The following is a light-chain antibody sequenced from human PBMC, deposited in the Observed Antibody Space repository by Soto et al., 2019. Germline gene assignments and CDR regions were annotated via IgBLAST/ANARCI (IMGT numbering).Light chain of an antibody. J-gene: IGKJ1*01. CDR2: GAS. CDR1: QSFRGL. Sequence: EVVLTQSPVTLSLSPGERATLSCRASQSFRGLLAWYQQKPGQAPRLLIYGASTRATGIPARFSGSGSGTEFTLTISSLQSEDFAVYYCQQYNDWPRTFGQGTMVDI. CDR3: QQYNDWPRT. V-gene: IGKV3-15*01.